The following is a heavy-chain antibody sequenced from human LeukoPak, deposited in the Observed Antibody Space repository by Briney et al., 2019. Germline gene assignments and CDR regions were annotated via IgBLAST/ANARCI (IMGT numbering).Heavy chain of an antibody. CDR2: IYYQGST. CDR3: ARAAPHYVWGSYRGYYFDY. CDR1: GGSISSYY. J-gene: IGHJ4*02. V-gene: IGHV4-59*08. D-gene: IGHD3-16*02. Sequence: SETLSLTCTVSGGSISSYYWSWIRQPPGKGLEWIGYIYYQGSTYYNPSLKSRVTISVDTSKNQFSLKLSSVTAADTAVYYCARAAPHYVWGSYRGYYFDYWGQGTLVTVSS.